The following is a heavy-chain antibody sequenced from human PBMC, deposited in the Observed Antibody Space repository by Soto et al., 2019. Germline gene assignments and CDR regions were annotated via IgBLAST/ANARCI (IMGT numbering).Heavy chain of an antibody. J-gene: IGHJ4*02. D-gene: IGHD3-10*01. CDR3: ARDLSSDSTGFRGYDL. Sequence: QVHLVQSGAEVKKAGSSVKVSCKASGGTVSSYAITWVRQAPGKGLEWMGVFIPIFVSAHYAQKFQGRDTITADESTSTAYMELSGLRSEDTAIYYCARDLSSDSTGFRGYDLWGQGTLVTVSS. V-gene: IGHV1-69*01. CDR2: FIPIFVSA. CDR1: GGTVSSYA.